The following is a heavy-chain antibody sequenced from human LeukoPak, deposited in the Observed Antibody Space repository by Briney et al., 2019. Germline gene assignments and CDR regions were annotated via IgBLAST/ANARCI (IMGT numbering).Heavy chain of an antibody. V-gene: IGHV1-8*03. Sequence: GASVKVSCKASGHTFTSYDINWVRQATGQGLEWMGWMNPNSGNTGYAQKFQGRVTITRNTSISTAYMELSSLRSEDTAVYYCARSSRVVIIPEDYYYYYMDVWGKGTTVTVSS. CDR1: GHTFTSYD. D-gene: IGHD3-3*01. CDR2: MNPNSGNT. J-gene: IGHJ6*03. CDR3: ARSSRVVIIPEDYYYYYMDV.